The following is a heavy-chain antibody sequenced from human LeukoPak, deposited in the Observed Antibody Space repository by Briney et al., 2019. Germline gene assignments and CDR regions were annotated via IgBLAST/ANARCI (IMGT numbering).Heavy chain of an antibody. V-gene: IGHV4-34*01. CDR1: GGPFSGYY. CDR3: ARGEDTAIVPFDY. CDR2: INHSGST. J-gene: IGHJ4*02. Sequence: SSETLSLTCAVYGGPFSGYYWSWIRQPPGKGLEWIGEINHSGSTNYNPSLKSRVTISVDTSKNQFSLKLSSVTAADTAVYYCARGEDTAIVPFDYWGQGTLVTVSS. D-gene: IGHD5-18*01.